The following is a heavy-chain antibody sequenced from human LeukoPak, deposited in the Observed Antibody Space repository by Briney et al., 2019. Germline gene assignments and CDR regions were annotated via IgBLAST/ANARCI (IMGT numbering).Heavy chain of an antibody. V-gene: IGHV4-39*01. D-gene: IGHD6-13*01. CDR2: IFYSGST. CDR3: VRRLVAAASVWFDP. Sequence: SETLSLTCTVSGGSLINNSYYWGWIRQPPGEGLEWIGSIFYSGSTYYNPSLKSRVTISVDTSKKHFSLKLSSVTAADTAVYYCVRRLVAAASVWFDPWGQGTLVTVSS. J-gene: IGHJ5*02. CDR1: GGSLINNSYY.